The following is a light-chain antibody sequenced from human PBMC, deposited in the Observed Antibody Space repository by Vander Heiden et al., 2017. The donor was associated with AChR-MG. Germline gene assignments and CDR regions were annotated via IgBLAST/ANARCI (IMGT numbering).Light chain of an antibody. Sequence: DSQMTQSTSSLSASVGDRVTITCRASQSISSDLNWYQQTPGKAPKLLIHGASSLQSGVPSRFSGSGSGTDFTLTISSLHPEDFGNYYCQQTYDDPRTFGEGTKVEMK. J-gene: IGKJ1*01. CDR3: QQTYDDPRT. CDR1: QSISSD. CDR2: GAS. V-gene: IGKV1-39*01.